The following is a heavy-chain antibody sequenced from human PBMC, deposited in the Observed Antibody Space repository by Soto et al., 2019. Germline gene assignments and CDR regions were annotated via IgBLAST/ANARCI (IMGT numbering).Heavy chain of an antibody. CDR1: GFSLSTSGVG. V-gene: IGHV2-5*02. CDR3: ARALISYFDY. D-gene: IGHD3-16*01. Sequence: QITLKESGPPLVKPTQTLTLTCTFSGFSLSTSGVGVGWIRQPPGKALEWLALIYWDDDKRYSPSLKSRHNITKDTSKNQVVLTMTNMDPVETATYYCARALISYFDYWGQGTLVTVSS. CDR2: IYWDDDK. J-gene: IGHJ4*03.